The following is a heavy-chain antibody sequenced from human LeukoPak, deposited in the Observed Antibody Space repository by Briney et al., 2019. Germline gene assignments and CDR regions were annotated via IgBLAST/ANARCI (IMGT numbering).Heavy chain of an antibody. J-gene: IGHJ5*02. CDR1: GGSISSYY. CDR3: ARRIGGKGFDP. V-gene: IGHV4-59*08. CDR2: IYYSGST. D-gene: IGHD4-23*01. Sequence: SETLSLTCTVSGGSISSYYWSWIRHPPGKGLEWIGYIYYSGSTNYNPSLKSRVTISVDTSKNQFSLKLSSVTAADTAVYYCARRIGGKGFDPWGQGTLVTVSS.